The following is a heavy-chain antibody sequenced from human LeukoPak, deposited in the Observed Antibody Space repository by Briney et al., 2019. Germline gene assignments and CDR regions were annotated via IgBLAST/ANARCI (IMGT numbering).Heavy chain of an antibody. V-gene: IGHV1-18*01. CDR1: GYTFTSYG. D-gene: IGHD5-18*01. J-gene: IGHJ4*02. CDR2: ISAYNGNT. Sequence: ASVKISCKASGYTFTSYGISWVRQAPGQGLEWMGWISAYNGNTNYAQKLQGRVTMTTDTSTSTAYMALRSLRSDDTAVYYCARVITTGQLWQPGFDYWGQGTLVTVSS. CDR3: ARVITTGQLWQPGFDY.